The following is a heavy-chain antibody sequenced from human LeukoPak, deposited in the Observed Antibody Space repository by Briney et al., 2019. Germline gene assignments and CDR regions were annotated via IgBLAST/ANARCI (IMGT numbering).Heavy chain of an antibody. V-gene: IGHV3-23*01. CDR1: GFTFSSYA. Sequence: SGGSLRLSCAASGFTFSSYAMSWLRQAPGKGLEWVSAISGSGGSTYYADSVKGRFTISRDNSKNTLYLQMNSLRAEDTAVYYCAKDLIGTYYDILTGYFTYGMDVWGQGTTVTVSS. CDR2: ISGSGGST. D-gene: IGHD3-9*01. J-gene: IGHJ6*02. CDR3: AKDLIGTYYDILTGYFTYGMDV.